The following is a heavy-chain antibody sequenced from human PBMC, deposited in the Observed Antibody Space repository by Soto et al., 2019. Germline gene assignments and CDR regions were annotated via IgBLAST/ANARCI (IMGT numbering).Heavy chain of an antibody. CDR3: IRQASDFWSGKPQYYMDV. D-gene: IGHD3-3*01. CDR2: IRSKPNNYAT. CDR1: GFTFSGSA. V-gene: IGHV3-73*01. Sequence: EVQRVESGGGLVQPGGSLKLSCAASGFTFSGSAMHWVRQASGTGLEWVGRIRSKPNNYATAYGASVKGRFTISRDDSKNTAYLQMNSLNTEDTAVYYCIRQASDFWSGKPQYYMDVWGKGTTVTVSS. J-gene: IGHJ6*03.